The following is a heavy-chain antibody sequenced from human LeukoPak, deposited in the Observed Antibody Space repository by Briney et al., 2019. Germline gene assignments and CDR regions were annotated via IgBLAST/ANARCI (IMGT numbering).Heavy chain of an antibody. J-gene: IGHJ4*02. CDR2: IYYTSKWYT. CDR1: GDSVSIDSAA. CDR3: ARDNGNGWNPPAD. V-gene: IGHV6-1*01. D-gene: IGHD6-19*01. Sequence: SQTLSLTCAIAGDSVSIDSAAWTRIRQSPSRGLELLGRIYYTSKWYTAYPQSVKSRITISPDTSNSQFSLHLDSVTPDDPAIYYCARDNGNGWNPPADWGQGPLVTVSS.